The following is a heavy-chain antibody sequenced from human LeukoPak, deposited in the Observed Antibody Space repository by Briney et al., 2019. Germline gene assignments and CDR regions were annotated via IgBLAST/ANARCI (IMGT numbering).Heavy chain of an antibody. J-gene: IGHJ4*02. CDR1: GGSISSYY. CDR3: ARHYYGSGSYPFDY. D-gene: IGHD3-10*01. V-gene: IGHV4-59*08. CDR2: IYYSGST. Sequence: SETLSLTCTVSGGSISSYYWSWIRQPPGKGLEWIGYIYYSGSTNYNPSLKRRVTISVDTSKNQFSLKLSSVTAADTAVFFCARHYYGSGSYPFDYWGQGSLVTVSP.